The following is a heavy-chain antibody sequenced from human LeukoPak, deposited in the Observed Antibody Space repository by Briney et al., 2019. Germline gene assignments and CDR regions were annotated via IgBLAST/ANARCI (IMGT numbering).Heavy chain of an antibody. CDR3: ARCGRYSSSWYQTSDAFDI. CDR1: GYTFTSYG. D-gene: IGHD6-13*01. CDR2: ISAYNGNT. V-gene: IGHV1-18*01. J-gene: IGHJ3*02. Sequence: ASVKVSCKASGYTFTSYGISWVRQAPGQGLVWMGWISAYNGNTNYAQKLQGRVTMTTDTSTSTAYMELRSLRSDDTAVYYCARCGRYSSSWYQTSDAFDIWGQGTMVTVSS.